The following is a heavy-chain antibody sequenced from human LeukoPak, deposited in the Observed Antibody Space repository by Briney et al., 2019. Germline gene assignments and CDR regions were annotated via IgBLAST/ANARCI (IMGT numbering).Heavy chain of an antibody. D-gene: IGHD6-25*01. CDR1: GASISSYY. V-gene: IGHV4-4*07. J-gene: IGHJ6*03. CDR2: IYTSGST. CDR3: ARGAAAINDYYYYYYMDV. Sequence: SATLSLTCTVSGASISSYYREWIRQPAGQGLEWIGRIYTSGSTNYKPSLKSRVTMSVDTSQNQFSLKLSSVTAADTAVYFCARGAAAINDYYYYYYMDVWGKGTTVTVSS.